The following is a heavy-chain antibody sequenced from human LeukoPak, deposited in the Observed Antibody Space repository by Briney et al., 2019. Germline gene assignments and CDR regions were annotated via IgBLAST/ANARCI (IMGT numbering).Heavy chain of an antibody. CDR1: GFTFSSFA. Sequence: GGSLRLSCEGSGFTFSSFAMTWVRQAPGKGLEWVAAISGGGRDTYYAESVKGRFTVSRDNSNKRVYLQMDSLRAEDTAIYYCAREGFYWGQGTLVTVSS. CDR2: ISGGGRDT. V-gene: IGHV3-23*01. J-gene: IGHJ4*02. CDR3: AREGFY.